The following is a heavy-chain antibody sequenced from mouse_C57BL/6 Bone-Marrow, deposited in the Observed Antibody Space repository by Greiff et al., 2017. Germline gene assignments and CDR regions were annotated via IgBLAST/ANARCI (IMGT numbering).Heavy chain of an antibody. CDR3: AIDYYGSSFDY. CDR1: GYTFTSYW. V-gene: IGHV1-59*01. Sequence: QVQLQQPGAELVRPGTSVKLSCKASGYTFTSYWMHWVKQRPGQGLEWIGVIDPSDSYTNYNQKFKGMATLTVDTSSSTAYMQLRSLTSEDSAVYYCAIDYYGSSFDYWGQGTTLTVSS. CDR2: IDPSDSYT. J-gene: IGHJ2*01. D-gene: IGHD1-1*01.